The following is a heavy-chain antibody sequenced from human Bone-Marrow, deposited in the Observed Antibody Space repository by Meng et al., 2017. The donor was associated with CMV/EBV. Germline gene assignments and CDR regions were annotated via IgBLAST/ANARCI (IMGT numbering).Heavy chain of an antibody. J-gene: IGHJ2*01. V-gene: IGHV3-21*01. CDR2: ISSSSSYI. CDR1: GFTFSSYS. CDR3: ARETPPGEITMIVVVITGDWYFDL. D-gene: IGHD3-22*01. Sequence: GGSLRLSCAASGFTFSSYSMNWVRQAPGKGLEWVSSISSSSSYIYYADSVKGRFTISRDNAKNSLYLQMNSLRAEDTAVYYCARETPPGEITMIVVVITGDWYFDLCGRSTLVTVSS.